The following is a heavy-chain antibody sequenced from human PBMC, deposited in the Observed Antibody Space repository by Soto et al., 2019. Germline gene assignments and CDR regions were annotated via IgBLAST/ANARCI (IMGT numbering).Heavy chain of an antibody. CDR1: GGSISSSSYY. V-gene: IGHV4-39*01. D-gene: IGHD5-12*01. CDR2: IYYGGST. CDR3: AGGVRGYSGYRSETPEGFDY. J-gene: IGHJ4*02. Sequence: PSATLSLTCTVSGGSISSSSYYWGWIRQPPGKGLEWIGSIYYGGSTYYNPSLKSRVTISVDTSKNQFSLKLSSVTAADTAVYYCAGGVRGYSGYRSETPEGFDYWGQGTLVTVSS.